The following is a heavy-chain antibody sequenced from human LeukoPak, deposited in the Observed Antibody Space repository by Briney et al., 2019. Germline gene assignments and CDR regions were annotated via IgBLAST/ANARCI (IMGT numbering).Heavy chain of an antibody. CDR1: GGSISSYY. V-gene: IGHV4-4*07. D-gene: IGHD6-13*01. CDR2: IHSSGST. Sequence: PSETLSLTCTVSGGSISSYYRSWIRQPAGKGLEYLGRIHSSGSTNYNPSLTSRVTISRDTSKNHYSLKLSSVTAADTAVYYCASARPPRVPAAGPIFDYWGQGSLVTVSS. J-gene: IGHJ4*02. CDR3: ASARPPRVPAAGPIFDY.